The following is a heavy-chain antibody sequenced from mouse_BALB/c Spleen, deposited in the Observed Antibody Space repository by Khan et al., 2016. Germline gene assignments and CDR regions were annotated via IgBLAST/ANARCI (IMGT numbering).Heavy chain of an antibody. Sequence: VQLQQPGPDLVKPGASVKISCKAPGYSFSGYYLDWVKQSHEKSLEWIGRVNPNNGGSKYNQKFKGKAILTVDRSSTTAYMELRSLTSEDSAVYFCLRDAMDYWGQGTSVTVSS. CDR3: LRDAMDY. J-gene: IGHJ4*01. V-gene: IGHV1-18*01. CDR2: VNPNNGGS. CDR1: GYSFSGYY.